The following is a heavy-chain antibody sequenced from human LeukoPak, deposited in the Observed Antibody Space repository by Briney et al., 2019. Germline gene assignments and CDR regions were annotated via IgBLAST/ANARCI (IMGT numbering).Heavy chain of an antibody. CDR2: IYDSGRT. V-gene: IGHV4-4*08. CDR3: AREYLEYGSGNDYFDY. Sequence: PSETLSLTCTVSGGSISGYYWSWIRQPPGKGLEWIGYIYDSGRTNYNPSLKSRVTISLDTSKNHFSLKVSSVTAADTAVYYCAREYLEYGSGNDYFDYWGQGTLVTVSS. D-gene: IGHD3-10*01. CDR1: GGSISGYY. J-gene: IGHJ4*02.